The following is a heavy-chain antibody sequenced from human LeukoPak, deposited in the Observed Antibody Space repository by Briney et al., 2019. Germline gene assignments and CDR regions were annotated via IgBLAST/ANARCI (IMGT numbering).Heavy chain of an antibody. V-gene: IGHV3-23*01. CDR1: GFTFNSYA. CDR2: ISDSGGNT. CDR3: ARVDSSGYYRSLVY. Sequence: PGGSLRLSCAASGFTFNSYAMSWVRQAPWERLQWVSGISDSGGNTYYADSVRGRFTISRDNSKNTLYLQMNSLRAEDTAVYYCARVDSSGYYRSLVYWGQGTLVTVSS. D-gene: IGHD3-22*01. J-gene: IGHJ4*02.